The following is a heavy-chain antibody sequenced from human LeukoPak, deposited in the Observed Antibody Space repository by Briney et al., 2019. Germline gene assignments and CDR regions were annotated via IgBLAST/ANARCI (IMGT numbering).Heavy chain of an antibody. V-gene: IGHV4-34*01. CDR1: GGSFSGYY. Sequence: SETLSLTCAVYGGSFSGYYWSWIRQPPGKGLEWIGEINHSGSTNYSPSLKSRVTISVDTSKNQFSLKLSSVTAADTAVYYCARGIRRHYYGSGSYYNTGRRIGDYFDYWGQGTLVTVSS. J-gene: IGHJ4*02. CDR3: ARGIRRHYYGSGSYYNTGRRIGDYFDY. D-gene: IGHD3-10*01. CDR2: INHSGST.